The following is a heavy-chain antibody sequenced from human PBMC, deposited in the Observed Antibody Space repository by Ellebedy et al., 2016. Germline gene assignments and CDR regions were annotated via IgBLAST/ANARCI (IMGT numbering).Heavy chain of an antibody. CDR1: GFTFSSYA. D-gene: IGHD6-6*01. V-gene: IGHV3-23*01. Sequence: GESLKISXAASGFTFSSYAMSWVRQAPGKGLEWVSAISGSGGSTYYADSVKGRFTISRDNSKNTLYLQMNSLRAEDTAVYYCAKAGEVGSSDLPEYFQHWGQGTLVTVSS. CDR2: ISGSGGST. CDR3: AKAGEVGSSDLPEYFQH. J-gene: IGHJ1*01.